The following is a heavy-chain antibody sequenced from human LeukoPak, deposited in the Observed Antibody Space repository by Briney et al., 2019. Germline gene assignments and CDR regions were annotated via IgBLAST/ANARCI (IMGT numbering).Heavy chain of an antibody. CDR3: ARESTSSSWSRTIDY. V-gene: IGHV3-21*01. Sequence: GGPLRLSCAASGFTFSSYSGNWVRQAPGEGLEWVSSISSSSSYIYYADSVKGRFTISRDNAKNSLYLQMNSLRAEDTAVYYCARESTSSSWSRTIDYWGQGTLVTASS. CDR2: ISSSSSYI. CDR1: GFTFSSYS. J-gene: IGHJ4*02. D-gene: IGHD6-13*01.